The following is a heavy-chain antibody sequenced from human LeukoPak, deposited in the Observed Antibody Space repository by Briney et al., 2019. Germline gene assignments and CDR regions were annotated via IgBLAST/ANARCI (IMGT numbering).Heavy chain of an antibody. Sequence: GGSLRLSCVVSGITFSGYSMIWVRQAPGKGLEWVSYINSGGSAIYYADSVKGRFTISRDNAKNSLYLQMNSLRADDTAVYYCARGGSYVHYWGQGTLVTVSS. CDR1: GITFSGYS. D-gene: IGHD1-26*01. J-gene: IGHJ4*02. CDR2: INSGGSAI. V-gene: IGHV3-48*04. CDR3: ARGGSYVHY.